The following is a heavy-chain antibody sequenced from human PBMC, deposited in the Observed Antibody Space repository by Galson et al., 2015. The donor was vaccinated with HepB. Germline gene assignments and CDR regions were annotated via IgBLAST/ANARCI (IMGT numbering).Heavy chain of an antibody. CDR2: IHYSGNT. V-gene: IGHV4-59*08. J-gene: IGHJ6*02. D-gene: IGHD2-21*02. CDR1: GGSISNYY. CDR3: ARQGDRYYSGMDV. Sequence: SETLSLTCTVSGGSISNYYWSWLRQPPPPGKGLEWLGYIHYSGNTNYNPSVKSRVTMSLDTSNSKFSLKLTSVTAADTAVYYCARQGDRYYSGMDVWGQGTTVTVSS.